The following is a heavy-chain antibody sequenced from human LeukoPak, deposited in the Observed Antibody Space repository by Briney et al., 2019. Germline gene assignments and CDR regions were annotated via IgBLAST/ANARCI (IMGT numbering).Heavy chain of an antibody. V-gene: IGHV1-8*03. CDR3: ARGTYYYDTKGTSYYYMDV. D-gene: IGHD3-22*01. CDR1: GYSFTTYD. J-gene: IGHJ6*03. CDR2: INGNTGTT. Sequence: ASVKVSCKASGYSFTTYDINWVRQASGQGLEWMGWINGNTGTTGYAQKFKGRVTITRDTSTNTAYMELSSLKSEDTAVFYCARGTYYYDTKGTSYYYMDVWGRGTAVIVSS.